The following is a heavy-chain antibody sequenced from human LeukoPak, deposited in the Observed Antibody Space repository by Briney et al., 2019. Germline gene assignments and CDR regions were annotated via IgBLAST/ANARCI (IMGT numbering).Heavy chain of an antibody. D-gene: IGHD3-10*01. CDR1: GGSISSGGYY. CDR2: IYYSGTT. V-gene: IGHV4-31*03. CDR3: ARDSGYGSADY. Sequence: PSETPSLTCTVSGGSISSGGYYWSWIRQHPGKGLEWIGYIYYSGTTYYNPSLQSRVTMSVDTSKNQFSLKLTSVTAADTAVYYCARDSGYGSADYWGQGTLVTVSS. J-gene: IGHJ4*02.